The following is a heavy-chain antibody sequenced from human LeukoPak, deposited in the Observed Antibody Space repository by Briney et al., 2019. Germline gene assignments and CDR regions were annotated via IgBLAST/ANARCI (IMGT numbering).Heavy chain of an antibody. V-gene: IGHV3-23*01. CDR1: GLTFSSYA. Sequence: PGGSLSLSCAASGLTFSSYAMICVRPTPGQGLEWVPTISGSGGATYYADSVKGRFTISRDNSKNMLYLEMNSLRAEDTAVYYCAKETSDQRYWGQGTLVTVSS. D-gene: IGHD6-6*01. CDR3: AKETSDQRY. CDR2: ISGSGGAT. J-gene: IGHJ4*02.